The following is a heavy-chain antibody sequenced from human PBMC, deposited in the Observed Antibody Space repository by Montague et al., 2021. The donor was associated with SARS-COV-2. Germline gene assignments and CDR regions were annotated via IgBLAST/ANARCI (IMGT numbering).Heavy chain of an antibody. Sequence: TRSLTCSVSGGSISSGTYHWSWIRQPAGKGLEWIGRNYTRGSTNYNPSLKSRITISVDTSKNQCSLKLTSVTAADTAVYYCERGLGAYYGMDVWGQGTTVTVSS. V-gene: IGHV4-61*02. J-gene: IGHJ6*02. D-gene: IGHD3-10*01. CDR1: GGSISSGTYH. CDR2: NYTRGST. CDR3: ERGLGAYYGMDV.